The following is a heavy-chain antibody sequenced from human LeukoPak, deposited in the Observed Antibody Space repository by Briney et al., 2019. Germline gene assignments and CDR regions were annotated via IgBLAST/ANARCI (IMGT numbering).Heavy chain of an antibody. Sequence: PGGSLRLSCAASGFTFSDHYMDWVRQAPGKGLEWVGRIRNKAYSYTTDYAASVKGRFSISRDDSKNSLYLQMNSLKSEDTAVYYCVRSYPPPGYWGQGTLVTVSS. CDR3: VRSYPPPGY. J-gene: IGHJ4*02. CDR2: IRNKAYSYTT. CDR1: GFTFSDHY. D-gene: IGHD3-9*01. V-gene: IGHV3-72*01.